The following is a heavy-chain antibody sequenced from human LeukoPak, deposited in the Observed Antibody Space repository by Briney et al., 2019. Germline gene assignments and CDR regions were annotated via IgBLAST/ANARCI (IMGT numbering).Heavy chain of an antibody. CDR3: AKDRVVVVVVATKGSFDY. CDR2: ISGSGGST. V-gene: IGHV3-23*01. D-gene: IGHD2-15*01. J-gene: IGHJ4*02. CDR1: GFTFSSYA. Sequence: GGSLRLSCAASGFTFSSYAMSWVRQAPGKGLEWVSAISGSGGSTYYADSVKGRFTISRDNSKNTLYLQMNSLRAEDTAVYYCAKDRVVVVVVATKGSFDYWGQGTLVTVSS.